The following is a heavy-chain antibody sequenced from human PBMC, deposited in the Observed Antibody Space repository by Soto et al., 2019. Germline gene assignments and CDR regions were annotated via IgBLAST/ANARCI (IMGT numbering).Heavy chain of an antibody. CDR2: ISDGGDLT. CDR3: ARRVIGSSRAFDI. V-gene: IGHV3-23*01. J-gene: IGHJ3*02. CDR1: GFAFTGHP. D-gene: IGHD3-10*01. Sequence: GGSLRLSCAASGFAFTGHPMSWVRQAPEKGLEWVAGISDGGDLTYNADSVKGRFTISRDNSRNTLYLQMNSLRAEDTAVYYSARRVIGSSRAFDIWGQGTMVTVSS.